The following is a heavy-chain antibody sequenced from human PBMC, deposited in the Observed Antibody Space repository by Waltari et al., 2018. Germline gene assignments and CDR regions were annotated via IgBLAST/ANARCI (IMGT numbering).Heavy chain of an antibody. CDR1: GGSMSTYY. CDR2: LYYSGRT. CDR3: ARSTPGLFVDV. V-gene: IGHV4-59*01. D-gene: IGHD2-2*01. Sequence: QVQLHESGPGLVRPSETLSLTCTVSGGSMSTYYRSWIRQPPGKGLEWIGYLYYSGRTSYNPSRKSRVTMSLDTSKNQFSLNLTSVTAADTAVYYCARSTPGLFVDVWGQGTTVTVSS. J-gene: IGHJ6*02.